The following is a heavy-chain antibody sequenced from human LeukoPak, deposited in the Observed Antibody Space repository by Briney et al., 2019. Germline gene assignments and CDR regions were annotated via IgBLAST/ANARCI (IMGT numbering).Heavy chain of an antibody. CDR2: INHSGST. J-gene: IGHJ4*02. Sequence: SETLSLTCAVHGGSFSGYYWSWIRQPPGKGLEWIGEINHSGSTNYNPSLKSRVTISVDTSKNQFSLKLSSVTAADTAVYYCARWDILTGPLDYWGQGTLVTVSP. D-gene: IGHD3-9*01. CDR3: ARWDILTGPLDY. V-gene: IGHV4-34*01. CDR1: GGSFSGYY.